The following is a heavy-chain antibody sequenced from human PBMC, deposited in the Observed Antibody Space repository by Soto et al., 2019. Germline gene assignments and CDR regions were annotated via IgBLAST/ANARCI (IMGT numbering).Heavy chain of an antibody. V-gene: IGHV3-23*01. J-gene: IGHJ4*02. CDR3: AMEGVTARFDY. CDR2: IGASGGST. CDR1: GFTFSSYA. D-gene: IGHD6-6*01. Sequence: GGSLRLSCAASGFTFSSYAMSWVRQAPGKGLEYVSAIGASGGSTYYADSVKGRFTISRDNSKNTLYLQMDSLRAEDTAVYSCAMEGVTARFDYWGQGTLVTVSS.